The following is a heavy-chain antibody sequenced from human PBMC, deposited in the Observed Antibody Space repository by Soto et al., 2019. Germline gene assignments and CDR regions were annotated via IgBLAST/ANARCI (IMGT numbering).Heavy chain of an antibody. CDR3: ARDGYSSSWPGSDYYYYYGMDV. J-gene: IGHJ6*02. D-gene: IGHD6-13*01. V-gene: IGHV3-11*01. Sequence: QVQLVESGGGLVKPGGSLRLSCAASGFTFSDYYMSWILQAPGKGLEWVSYISSSGSTIYYADALKGRFTLSRDNAKNSLYLQMNSQGAEDTAVYYCARDGYSSSWPGSDYYYYYGMDVWGQGPTVTVSS. CDR1: GFTFSDYY. CDR2: ISSSGSTI.